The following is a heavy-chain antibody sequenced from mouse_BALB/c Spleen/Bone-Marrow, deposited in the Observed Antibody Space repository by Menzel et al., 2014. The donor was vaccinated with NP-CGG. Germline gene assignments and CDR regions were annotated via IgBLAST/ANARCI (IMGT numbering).Heavy chain of an antibody. CDR2: IWAGGST. CDR1: GFSLTSYG. V-gene: IGHV2-9*02. J-gene: IGHJ4*01. Sequence: QVQLKESGPGLVAPSQSLSITCTVSGFSLTSYGVHWVRQPPGKGLERLGVIWAGGSTNYNSALMSRLSISKDNSKSQVFLKMNSLQTDDTAMYYCARDYYGSLYAMDYWGQGTSVTVSS. D-gene: IGHD1-1*01. CDR3: ARDYYGSLYAMDY.